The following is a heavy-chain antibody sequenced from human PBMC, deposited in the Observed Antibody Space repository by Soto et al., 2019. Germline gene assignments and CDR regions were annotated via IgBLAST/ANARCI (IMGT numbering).Heavy chain of an antibody. J-gene: IGHJ4*02. Sequence: QVQLVQSGAEVKKPGASVKVSCKPSGYTFTSYGISWVRQAPGQGLEWMGWISAYNRNTNSAQKLRSRVTMTTDTSPRTAYMELRSLRSDDTAVYYCARAVGDSSGRNYYFDYWGQGTLVTVSS. CDR1: GYTFTSYG. V-gene: IGHV1-18*01. CDR2: ISAYNRNT. CDR3: ARAVGDSSGRNYYFDY. D-gene: IGHD3-22*01.